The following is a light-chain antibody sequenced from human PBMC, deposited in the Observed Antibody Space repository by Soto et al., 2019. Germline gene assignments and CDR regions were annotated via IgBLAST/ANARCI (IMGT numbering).Light chain of an antibody. Sequence: QSALTQPPSASGSPGQSVTISCTGTSSDVGTYNFVSWYQHRPGKAPKLMIYEVNKRPSGVPDRFSGSKSGNTASLTVSGLQAEDEADYYCSSFAVSNNLLFGGGTKVTVL. CDR1: SSDVGTYNF. CDR2: EVN. CDR3: SSFAVSNNLL. J-gene: IGLJ2*01. V-gene: IGLV2-8*01.